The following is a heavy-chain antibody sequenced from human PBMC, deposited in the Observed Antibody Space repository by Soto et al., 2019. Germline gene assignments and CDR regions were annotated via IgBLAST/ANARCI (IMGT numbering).Heavy chain of an antibody. Sequence: GGSLRLSCAASGFNVNSDYMNWVRQTPGKGLEWVASIYSGETTYYADSVRGRFAISSDKSKNTLYLQLSSLRIEDTAVYYCTRDGRGLGRLSLFEYWGQGVLVTVSS. J-gene: IGHJ4*02. V-gene: IGHV3-53*01. CDR3: TRDGRGLGRLSLFEY. CDR1: GFNVNSDY. CDR2: IYSGETT. D-gene: IGHD2-21*02.